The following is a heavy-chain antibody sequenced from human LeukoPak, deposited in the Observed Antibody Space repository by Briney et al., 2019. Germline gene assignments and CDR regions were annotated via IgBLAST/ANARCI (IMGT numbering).Heavy chain of an antibody. Sequence: PSETLSLACTVSGGSISSYYWSWIRQTPGKGLEWIGDIYYSGSTNYNPSLKSRVTISVDTSKNQFSLKLSSVTAADTAVYYCARHTDIAPLSSLKYWGQGTLVTVSS. J-gene: IGHJ4*02. V-gene: IGHV4-59*08. CDR2: IYYSGST. D-gene: IGHD6-13*01. CDR1: GGSISSYY. CDR3: ARHTDIAPLSSLKY.